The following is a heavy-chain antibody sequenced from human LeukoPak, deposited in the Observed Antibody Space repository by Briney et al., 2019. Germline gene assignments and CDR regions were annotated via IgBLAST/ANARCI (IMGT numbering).Heavy chain of an antibody. D-gene: IGHD4-17*01. CDR2: MNPNSGNT. CDR1: GYTFTSYG. Sequence: ASVKVSCKASGYTFTSYGISWVRQAPGQGLEWMGWMNPNSGNTGYAQKFQGRVTMTRNTSISTAYMELSSLRSEDTAVYYCARPPHLYGDYRDAFDIWGQGTMVTVSS. J-gene: IGHJ3*02. CDR3: ARPPHLYGDYRDAFDI. V-gene: IGHV1-8*02.